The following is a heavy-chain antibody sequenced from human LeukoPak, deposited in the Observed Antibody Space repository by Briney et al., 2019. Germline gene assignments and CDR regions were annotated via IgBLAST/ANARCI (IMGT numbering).Heavy chain of an antibody. V-gene: IGHV1-8*03. J-gene: IGHJ6*03. CDR2: MNPNSGNT. Sequence: GASVRVSCKASGYTFTSYDINWVRQATGQGLEWMGWMNPNSGNTGYAQKFQGRVTITRNTSISTAYMELSSLRSEDTALYYCARSGGSGWYFGINSHYYYMDVWGKGTTVTVSS. D-gene: IGHD6-19*01. CDR3: ARSGGSGWYFGINSHYYYMDV. CDR1: GYTFTSYD.